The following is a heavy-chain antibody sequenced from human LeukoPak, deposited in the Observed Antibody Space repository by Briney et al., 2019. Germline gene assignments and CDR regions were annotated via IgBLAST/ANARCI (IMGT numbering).Heavy chain of an antibody. D-gene: IGHD2-2*01. J-gene: IGHJ4*02. CDR1: GFTFSAYW. V-gene: IGHV3-7*01. CDR3: ARDTPGEESH. Sequence: GGSLRLPXSASGFTFSAYWMSWVRQAPGKGLEWVANIKQDGSEKYYVDSVKGRFTISRDNAKNSLYLQMNSLRGEDTAVYYCARDTPGEESHWGQGTLVTVSS. CDR2: IKQDGSEK.